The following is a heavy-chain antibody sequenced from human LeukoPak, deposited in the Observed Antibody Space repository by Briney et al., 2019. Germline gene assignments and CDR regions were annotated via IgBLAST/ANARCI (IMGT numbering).Heavy chain of an antibody. V-gene: IGHV1-24*01. CDR2: FDPENDER. Sequence: GASVKVSCKVSGHTLSELTMHWVRQAPGKGPEWRGGFDPENDERIYARKFRGRLTMNEDTSTDTAYMELSSLRSEDTAVYFCATEMTSVVLDYWGQGTLVTVSS. CDR1: GHTLSELT. CDR3: ATEMTSVVLDY. D-gene: IGHD4-11*01. J-gene: IGHJ4*02.